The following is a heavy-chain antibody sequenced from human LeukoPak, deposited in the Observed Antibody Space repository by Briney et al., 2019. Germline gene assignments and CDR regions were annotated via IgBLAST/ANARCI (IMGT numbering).Heavy chain of an antibody. Sequence: SETLSLTCTVSGGSVRRNYWSWIRQSPGKGLEWIGNVYYSGSTNYNPSLKSRVTISVDTSKNQFSLKLSSVTAADTAVYYCARGSAAYIDYWGRGTRVTVSS. D-gene: IGHD6-13*01. V-gene: IGHV4-59*02. CDR1: GGSVRRNY. CDR3: ARGSAAYIDY. J-gene: IGHJ4*02. CDR2: VYYSGST.